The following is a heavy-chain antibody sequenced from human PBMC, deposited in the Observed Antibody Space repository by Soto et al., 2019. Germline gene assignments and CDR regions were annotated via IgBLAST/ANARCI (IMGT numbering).Heavy chain of an antibody. V-gene: IGHV1-2*04. J-gene: IGHJ1*01. D-gene: IGHD5-12*01. CDR3: ARGRWLQLRDAEYFQH. Sequence: ASVKVFCKASGYTFTGYYMHWVRQAPGQGLEWMGWINPNSGGTNYAQKFQGWVTMTRDTSISTAYMELSRLRSDDTAVYYCARGRWLQLRDAEYFQHWGQGTLVTVSS. CDR2: INPNSGGT. CDR1: GYTFTGYY.